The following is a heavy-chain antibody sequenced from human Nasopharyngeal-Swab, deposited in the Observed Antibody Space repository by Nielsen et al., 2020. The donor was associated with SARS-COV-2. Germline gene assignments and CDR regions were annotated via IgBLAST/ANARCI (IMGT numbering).Heavy chain of an antibody. V-gene: IGHV3-53*05. J-gene: IGHJ5*02. CDR1: GFTVSSNY. CDR2: IYSCGST. D-gene: IGHD4-11*01. Sequence: GESLKISCAASGFTVSSNYMSWVRQAPGKGLEWVSVIYSCGSTYYADSVKGRFTISRDNSKNTLYLQMNSLRSEDTAVYYCARRPTTVTTWWFDPWGQGTLVTVSS. CDR3: ARRPTTVTTWWFDP.